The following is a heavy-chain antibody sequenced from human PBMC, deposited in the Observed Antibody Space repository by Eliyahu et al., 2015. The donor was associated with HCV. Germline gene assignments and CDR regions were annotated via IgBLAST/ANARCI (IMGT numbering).Heavy chain of an antibody. Sequence: YGMHWVRQAPGQRLEWMGWINTGNGDTKYSQRFQGRVTITRDTSASTAYMELSSLRSEDTAVYYCARVQRYSSGWGFDSWGQGTLVTVSS. V-gene: IGHV1-3*04. CDR3: ARVQRYSSGWGFDS. D-gene: IGHD6-19*01. CDR2: INTGNGDT. CDR1: YG. J-gene: IGHJ4*02.